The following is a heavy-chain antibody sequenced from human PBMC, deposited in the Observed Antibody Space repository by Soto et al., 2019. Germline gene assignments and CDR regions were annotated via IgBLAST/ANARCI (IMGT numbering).Heavy chain of an antibody. V-gene: IGHV1-69*13. D-gene: IGHD3-16*01. J-gene: IGHJ6*02. CDR3: ARELGIGGYYYYGMDV. CDR1: GGTFSSYA. CDR2: IIPIFGTA. Sequence: ASVKVSCKASGGTFSSYAISWVRQAPGQGLEWMGGIIPIFGTANYAQKFQGRVTITADESTSTAYMELSSLRSEDTAVYYCARELGIGGYYYYGMDVWGQGTTVTVSS.